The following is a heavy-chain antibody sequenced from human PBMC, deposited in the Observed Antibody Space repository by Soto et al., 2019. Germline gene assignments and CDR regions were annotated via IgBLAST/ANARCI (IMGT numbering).Heavy chain of an antibody. J-gene: IGHJ4*02. Sequence: QVQLQQWGAGLVKPSETLSLSCAVYGQSFSGHSWAWIRQPPGKGLEWIGAINESGSTYYNPSLKSRVTIATGTAKNQCSLKLSSVSAADTAAYFCARASGNVALPGELEDFKYDYWGQGTLVNVSS. CDR3: ARASGNVALPGELEDFKYDY. D-gene: IGHD1-1*01. CDR1: GQSFSGHS. CDR2: INESGST. V-gene: IGHV4-34*01.